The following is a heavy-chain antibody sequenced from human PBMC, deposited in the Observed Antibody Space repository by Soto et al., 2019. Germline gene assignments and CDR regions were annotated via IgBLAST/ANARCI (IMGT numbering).Heavy chain of an antibody. D-gene: IGHD2-15*01. V-gene: IGHV1-18*04. CDR2: ISAYNGNT. J-gene: IGHJ4*02. CDR1: GYTFTSYG. Sequence: ASVKVSCKASGYTFTSYGISWVRQAPGQGLEWMGWISAYNGNTNYAQKLKGRVTMTTDTSTSTAYMDLRSLRSYDTAVYYCAIAGYCSGGSCYSFSYWGQGTLVTVSS. CDR3: AIAGYCSGGSCYSFSY.